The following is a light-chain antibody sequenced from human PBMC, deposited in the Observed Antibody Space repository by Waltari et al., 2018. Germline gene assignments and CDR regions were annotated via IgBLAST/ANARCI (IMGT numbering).Light chain of an antibody. J-gene: IGLJ2*01. Sequence: QSALTQPPSASGSPGQSVTISCTGPSSDVGGYNFVSWYQQHPGKAPKLMIYEVSERPSGVPDRFSGSKSGNTASLTVSGLQTEDESDYYCSSYAGSMTLVFGGGTKLTVL. V-gene: IGLV2-8*01. CDR2: EVS. CDR1: SSDVGGYNF. CDR3: SSYAGSMTLV.